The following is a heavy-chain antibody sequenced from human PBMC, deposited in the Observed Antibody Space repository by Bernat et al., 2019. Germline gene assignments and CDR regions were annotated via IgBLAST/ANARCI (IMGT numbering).Heavy chain of an antibody. D-gene: IGHD4-17*01. Sequence: EVQLLESGGGLVQPGGSLRLSCAASGFTFSSYAMSWVRQAPGKGLEWVSAISGSTIYYADSVKGRFTISRDNAKNSLYLQMNSLRAEDTAVYYCARDLSPSTVTALFGGYWGQGTLVTVSS. CDR2: ISGSTI. CDR3: ARDLSPSTVTALFGGY. V-gene: IGHV3-23*01. J-gene: IGHJ4*02. CDR1: GFTFSSYA.